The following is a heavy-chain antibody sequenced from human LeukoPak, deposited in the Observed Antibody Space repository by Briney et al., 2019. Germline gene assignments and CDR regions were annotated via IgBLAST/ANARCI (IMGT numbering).Heavy chain of an antibody. CDR1: GGSISSYY. CDR2: IYDSGST. V-gene: IGHV4-59*01. Sequence: PSEALSLTCTVSGGSISSYYWSWIRQPPRKGLEWIGYIYDSGSTNYNPSLKSRVTISVDTSKNQFSLKLSSVTAADTAVYYCARGQDYGDYVDYWGQGTLVTVSS. CDR3: ARGQDYGDYVDY. J-gene: IGHJ4*02. D-gene: IGHD4-17*01.